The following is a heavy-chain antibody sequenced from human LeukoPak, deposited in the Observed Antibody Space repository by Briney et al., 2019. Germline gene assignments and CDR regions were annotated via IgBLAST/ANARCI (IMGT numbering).Heavy chain of an antibody. J-gene: IGHJ4*02. Sequence: PGGSLRLSCAASGFTFSSYDMNWIRQAPGKGLEWISYISISSSSIYYADSVKGRFTISRDNSKNTLYLQMNSLRAEDTAVYYCARSPSVGCSGGSCYAFPIDYWGQGTLVTVSS. V-gene: IGHV3-48*01. CDR1: GFTFSSYD. D-gene: IGHD2-15*01. CDR3: ARSPSVGCSGGSCYAFPIDY. CDR2: ISISSSSI.